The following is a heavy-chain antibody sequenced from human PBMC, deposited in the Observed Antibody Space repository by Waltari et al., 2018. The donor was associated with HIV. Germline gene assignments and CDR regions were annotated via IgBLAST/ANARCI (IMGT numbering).Heavy chain of an antibody. CDR1: GASISAPNW. D-gene: IGHD1-26*01. CDR3: ARGPTPGGSYRYLSHNWFDP. V-gene: IGHV4-4*02. Sequence: QVQLQESGPGLVKPSGTLSLTCAVSGASISAPNWWSWVSQSPGKGLEWVGEMSHSGDTNYHPSLESRVTISIVEPEHPLSLKGTSVTAADTAIYYCARGPTPGGSYRYLSHNWFDPWGQGTLVTVSS. CDR2: MSHSGDT. J-gene: IGHJ5*02.